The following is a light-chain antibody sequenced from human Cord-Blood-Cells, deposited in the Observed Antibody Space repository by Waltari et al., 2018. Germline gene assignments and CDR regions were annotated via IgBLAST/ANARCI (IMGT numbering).Light chain of an antibody. V-gene: IGLV3-1*01. CDR2: QDS. Sequence: SYELTQPPSVSVSPGQTASITCSGDKLGDKYACWYQQKPGQSPVLVINQDSKRPSGIPERFSGSNCGNTATLTISGTQAMDEADYYCQAWNSSTVVFGGGTKLTVL. CDR1: KLGDKY. J-gene: IGLJ2*01. CDR3: QAWNSSTVV.